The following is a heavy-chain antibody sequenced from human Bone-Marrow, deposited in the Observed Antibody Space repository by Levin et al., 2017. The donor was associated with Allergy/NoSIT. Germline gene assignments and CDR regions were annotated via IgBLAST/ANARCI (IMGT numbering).Heavy chain of an antibody. D-gene: IGHD3-16*01. V-gene: IGHV3-9*01. J-gene: IGHJ6*01. CDR2: INWNGGSI. Sequence: GGSLRLSCAASGFRFNDHAMHWVRQVPGKGLEWVSGINWNGGSIGYADSVKGRFTISRDNAKNSLYLEMTSLRAGDTAFYYCTRDIGGSDGYYGMDVWGQGTTVTVSS. CDR3: TRDIGGSDGYYGMDV. CDR1: GFRFNDHA.